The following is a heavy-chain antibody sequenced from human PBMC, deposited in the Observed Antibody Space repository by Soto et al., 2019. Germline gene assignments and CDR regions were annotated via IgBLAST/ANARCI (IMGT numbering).Heavy chain of an antibody. CDR3: ARQGNGAEGFDY. V-gene: IGHV5-51*01. Sequence: GESLKISCKGSGYYFPSYWIGWVRQMPGKGLEWMGIFCPGDSDTRYSPSFQGQVTISADRSISTAYLQWSSLKPSDTAMYYCARQGNGAEGFDYWGQGTLVTAPQ. CDR2: FCPGDSDT. J-gene: IGHJ4*02. CDR1: GYYFPSYW. D-gene: IGHD4-17*01.